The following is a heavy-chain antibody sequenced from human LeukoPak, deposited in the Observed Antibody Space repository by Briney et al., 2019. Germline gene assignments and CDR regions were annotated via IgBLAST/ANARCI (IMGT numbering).Heavy chain of an antibody. CDR3: AKGRYSGTTYYFDY. V-gene: IGHV3-30*18. CDR2: ISYDGSSQ. D-gene: IGHD5-12*01. CDR1: GFTFSSYG. Sequence: GGSLRLSCAASGFTFSSYGMHWVRQAPGKGLEWVAGISYDGSSQKYGDSVKGRFTISRDNAKNSLYLQMNSLRAEDTAIYHCAKGRYSGTTYYFDYWGQGTLVTVSS. J-gene: IGHJ4*02.